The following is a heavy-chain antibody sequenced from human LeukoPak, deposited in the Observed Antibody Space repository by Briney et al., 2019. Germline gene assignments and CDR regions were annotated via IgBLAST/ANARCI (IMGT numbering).Heavy chain of an antibody. J-gene: IGHJ6*03. CDR1: GGSISSYY. CDR3: ARGLYYYGSGSIPLWGDYYYYYMDV. V-gene: IGHV4-4*07. Sequence: SETLSLTCTVSGGSISSYYWSWIRQPAGKGLEWIGRIYTSGSTNYNPSLKSRVTISVDTSKNQFSLKLSSVTAADTAVYYCARGLYYYGSGSIPLWGDYYYYYMDVWGKGTTVTVSS. D-gene: IGHD3-10*01. CDR2: IYTSGST.